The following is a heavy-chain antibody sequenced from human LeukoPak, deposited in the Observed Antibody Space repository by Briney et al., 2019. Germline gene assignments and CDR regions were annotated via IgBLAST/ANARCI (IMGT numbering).Heavy chain of an antibody. CDR3: ARGPTEGGGYSYGLPYYYYGMDV. D-gene: IGHD5-18*01. J-gene: IGHJ6*02. CDR2: INPNSGGT. Sequence: ASVKVSCTASGYTFTGYYMHWVRQAPGQGLEWMGWINPNSGGTSYAQKFQGWVTMTRDTSISTAYMELSRLRSDDTAVYYCARGPTEGGGYSYGLPYYYYGMDVWGQGTTVTVSS. CDR1: GYTFTGYY. V-gene: IGHV1-2*04.